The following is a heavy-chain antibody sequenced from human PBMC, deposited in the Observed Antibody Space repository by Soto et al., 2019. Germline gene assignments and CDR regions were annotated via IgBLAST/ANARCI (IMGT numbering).Heavy chain of an antibody. CDR2: ISGGGDTT. CDR3: AKCRRGSGILIPVLDV. D-gene: IGHD3-10*01. J-gene: IGHJ4*02. CDR1: GFTFNNYA. V-gene: IGHV3-23*01. Sequence: EVQLLESGGGLVQPGGSLRLSCAASGFTFNNYAMTWVRQAPGKGLEWVSAISGGGDTTSYADSVKGRFTVSRDGSKNALYLQMSSLRAADTALYYCAKCRRGSGILIPVLDVWAQGTLVSAS.